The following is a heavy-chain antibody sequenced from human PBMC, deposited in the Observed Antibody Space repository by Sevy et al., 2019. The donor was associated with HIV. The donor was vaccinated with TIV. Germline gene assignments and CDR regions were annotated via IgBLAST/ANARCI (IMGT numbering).Heavy chain of an antibody. J-gene: IGHJ6*02. V-gene: IGHV3-21*01. CDR3: ARDRDGSGSSGGYGMDV. Sequence: WGSLRLSCVGSGITFSYYSMNWVRQAPGKGLEWVSSISSSSSNIYYADSVKGRFTISRDNAKKSLYLQMNSLRAEDTAVYYCARDRDGSGSSGGYGMDVWGQGTTVTVSS. D-gene: IGHD3-10*01. CDR2: ISSSSSNI. CDR1: GITFSYYS.